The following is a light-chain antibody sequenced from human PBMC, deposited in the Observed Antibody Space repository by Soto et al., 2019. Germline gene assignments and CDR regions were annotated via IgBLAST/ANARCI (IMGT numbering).Light chain of an antibody. CDR3: QQYYSTLLFT. CDR2: WAS. V-gene: IGKV4-1*01. Sequence: DIVMTQSPDSLAVSLGERATINCKSSQSVLYSSNNKNYFAWYQQKPGQPPKLLIYWASTRESGVPDRFSGSGSGTDFTLTISSLQAEDVAVYYCQQYYSTLLFTFGPGTKVDIK. CDR1: QSVLYSSNNKNY. J-gene: IGKJ3*01.